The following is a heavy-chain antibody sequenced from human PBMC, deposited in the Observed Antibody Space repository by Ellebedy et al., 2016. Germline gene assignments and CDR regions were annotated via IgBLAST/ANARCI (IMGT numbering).Heavy chain of an antibody. CDR1: GGTFSSYA. Sequence: SVKVSCXASGGTFSSYAISWVRQAPEQGLEWMGRIIPILGIANYAQKFQGRVTITADKSTSTAYMELSSLRSEDTAVYYCASPGRPYYYDSSDAFDIWGQGTMVTVSS. CDR3: ASPGRPYYYDSSDAFDI. CDR2: IIPILGIA. D-gene: IGHD3-22*01. V-gene: IGHV1-69*04. J-gene: IGHJ3*02.